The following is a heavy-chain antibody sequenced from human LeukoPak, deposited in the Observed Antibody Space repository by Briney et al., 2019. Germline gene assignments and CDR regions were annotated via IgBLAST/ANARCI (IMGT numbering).Heavy chain of an antibody. CDR1: GGTFSSYA. CDR2: IIPILGIA. Sequence: SVKVSCKASGGTFSSYASSWVRQAPGQGLEWMGRIIPILGIANYAQKFQGRVTITADKSTSTAYMELSSLRSEDTAVYYCARVMVRGVTIPLYYFDYWGQGTLVTVSS. V-gene: IGHV1-69*04. D-gene: IGHD3-10*01. CDR3: ARVMVRGVTIPLYYFDY. J-gene: IGHJ4*02.